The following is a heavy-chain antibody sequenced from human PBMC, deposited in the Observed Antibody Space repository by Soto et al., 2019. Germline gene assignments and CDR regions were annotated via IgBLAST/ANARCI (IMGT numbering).Heavy chain of an antibody. J-gene: IGHJ4*02. CDR3: ARVIPGIAGTFSGRNVDY. V-gene: IGHV3-20*04. CDR2: INWNGGST. D-gene: IGHD6-13*01. Sequence: GGSLRLSCAASGFTFDDYGMSWVRQAPGKGLEWVSGINWNGGSTGYADSVKGRFTISRDNAKNSLYLQMNSLRAEDTALYYCARVIPGIAGTFSGRNVDYWGQGTLVTVSS. CDR1: GFTFDDYG.